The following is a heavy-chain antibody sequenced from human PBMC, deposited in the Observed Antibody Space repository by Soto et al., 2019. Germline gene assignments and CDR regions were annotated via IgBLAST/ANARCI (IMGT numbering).Heavy chain of an antibody. D-gene: IGHD6-19*01. V-gene: IGHV6-1*01. J-gene: IGHJ4*02. Sequence: PSQTLSLTCVISGDSASSNSAAWNWIRQSPSRGLEWLGRTYYRSRWYNDYAVSVRSRITVNADTSKSQFSLHLNSVTPEDTAVYYCARASGVAVAGTCHDFWGQGTLVTVSS. CDR3: ARASGVAVAGTCHDF. CDR2: TYYRSRWYN. CDR1: GDSASSNSAA.